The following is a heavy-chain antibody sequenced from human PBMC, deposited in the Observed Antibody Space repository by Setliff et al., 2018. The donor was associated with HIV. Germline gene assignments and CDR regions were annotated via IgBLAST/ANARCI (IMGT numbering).Heavy chain of an antibody. D-gene: IGHD6-13*01. Sequence: SVKVSCKASGGTFSSYAISWVRQAPGQGLEWMGGIIPIFGTANYAQKFQGRVTITADESTSTAYMELSSLRSEDTAVYYCARDDVFKSSSFDYWGQGTLVTVSS. J-gene: IGHJ4*02. V-gene: IGHV1-69*13. CDR1: GGTFSSYA. CDR2: IIPIFGTA. CDR3: ARDDVFKSSSFDY.